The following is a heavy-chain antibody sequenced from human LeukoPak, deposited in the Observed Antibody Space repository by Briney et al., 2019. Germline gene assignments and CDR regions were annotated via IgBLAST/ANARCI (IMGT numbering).Heavy chain of an antibody. V-gene: IGHV1-8*01. Sequence: ASVEVSCKASGYTFTSYDINWVRQATGQGLEWMGWMNPNSGNTGYAQKFQGRVTMTRNTSISTAYMELSSLRSEDTAVYYCARDITGTTGLGVDAFDIWGQGTMVTVSS. CDR3: ARDITGTTGLGVDAFDI. J-gene: IGHJ3*02. D-gene: IGHD1-20*01. CDR1: GYTFTSYD. CDR2: MNPNSGNT.